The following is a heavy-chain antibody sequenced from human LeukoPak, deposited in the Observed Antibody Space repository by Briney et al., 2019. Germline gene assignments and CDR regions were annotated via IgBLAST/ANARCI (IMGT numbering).Heavy chain of an antibody. V-gene: IGHV3-23*01. CDR1: GFTFSSYA. Sequence: GGSLRLSCAASGFTFSSYAMSWVRQAPGKGLEGVSGISNSGGGTDYADAVRGRFTISRDNSKNTLFLQMNSLRAEDTAVYYCAKAGCSSNTCYDAFDIWGQGTMVTVSS. CDR2: ISNSGGGT. CDR3: AKAGCSSNTCYDAFDI. J-gene: IGHJ3*02. D-gene: IGHD2-2*01.